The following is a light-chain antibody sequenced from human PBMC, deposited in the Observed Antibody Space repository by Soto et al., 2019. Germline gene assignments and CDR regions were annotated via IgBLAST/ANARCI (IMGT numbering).Light chain of an antibody. Sequence: QSVLTQPPSVSGAPGQRVTISCTGSSSNIGADFDVHWYQHLTGAAPKVLIFANTNRPSGVPDRFSVSKSGTSASLDISGLQIEDEADYYCQSYDYSLSGYVFGTGTKLTVL. CDR2: ANT. V-gene: IGLV1-40*01. CDR3: QSYDYSLSGYV. CDR1: SSNIGADFD. J-gene: IGLJ1*01.